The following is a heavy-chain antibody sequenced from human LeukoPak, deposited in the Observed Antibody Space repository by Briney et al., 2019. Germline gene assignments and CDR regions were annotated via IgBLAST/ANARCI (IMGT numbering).Heavy chain of an antibody. CDR2: IRYDGSNK. Sequence: GGSLRLSCAASGFTFSSYGMHWVRQAPGKGLEWVAFIRYDGSNKYYADSVKGRFTISRDNSKNTLYLQMNSLRAEDTAVYYCAKLVVPAAIGVVDIWGQGTMVTVSS. D-gene: IGHD2-2*02. J-gene: IGHJ3*02. V-gene: IGHV3-30*02. CDR1: GFTFSSYG. CDR3: AKLVVPAAIGVVDI.